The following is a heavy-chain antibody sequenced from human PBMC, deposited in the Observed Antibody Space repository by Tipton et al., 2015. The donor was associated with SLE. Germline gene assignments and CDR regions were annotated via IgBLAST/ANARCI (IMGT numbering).Heavy chain of an antibody. CDR1: GYSISSGYY. Sequence: TLSLTCAVSGYSISSGYYWGWLRQPPGKGLVWIGSIYHSGSTYYNPSLKSRVTISVDTSKNQFSLKLSSVTAADTAVYYCARGGAGYGSGSPPFDYWGQGTLVTVSS. J-gene: IGHJ4*02. CDR2: IYHSGST. D-gene: IGHD3-10*01. CDR3: ARGGAGYGSGSPPFDY. V-gene: IGHV4-38-2*01.